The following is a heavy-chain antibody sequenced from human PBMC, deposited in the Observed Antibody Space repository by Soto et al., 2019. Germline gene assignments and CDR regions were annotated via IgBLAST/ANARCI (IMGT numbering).Heavy chain of an antibody. CDR1: GGSFSGYC. J-gene: IGHJ6*02. D-gene: IGHD1-20*01. V-gene: IGHV4-34*01. CDR2: INHSGVT. CDR3: ARYKSNYYYGMDV. Sequence: PSETLSLTCAVYGGSFSGYCWSWIRQPPGKGLEWIGEINHSGVTNYNPSLKSRVTISVDTSKNQFSLKLSSVTAADTAVYYCARYKSNYYYGMDVWGQGTTLTVSS.